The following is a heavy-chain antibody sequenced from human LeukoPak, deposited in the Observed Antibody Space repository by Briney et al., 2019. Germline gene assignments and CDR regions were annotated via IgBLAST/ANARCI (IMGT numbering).Heavy chain of an antibody. CDR3: VRFALTSSLDH. Sequence: GESLKISCKISGYTLTNNWIGWVRQVPGKGLEWMGLIYPGYSDAKYSPSFQGQVTLSVDASISNAYLQLTGLGASDTAIYYCVRFALTSSLDHWGQGTLVTVSS. CDR1: GYTLTNNW. V-gene: IGHV5-51*01. J-gene: IGHJ5*02. CDR2: IYPGYSDA. D-gene: IGHD6-13*01.